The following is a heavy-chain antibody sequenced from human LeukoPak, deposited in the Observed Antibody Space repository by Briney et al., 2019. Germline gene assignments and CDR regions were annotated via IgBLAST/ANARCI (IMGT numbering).Heavy chain of an antibody. CDR1: GFTFSKYA. D-gene: IGHD6-19*01. J-gene: IGHJ4*01. CDR2: IVANGAT. Sequence: GGSLRLSCAASGFTFSKYAMNWVRQAPGKGLEWVSAIVANGATYYADPVKGRFTISRDSSTNTLYLQMNSLRVDDTAIYYCTKDREPDNGWDLDYWGQGTLVIVSS. V-gene: IGHV3-23*01. CDR3: TKDREPDNGWDLDY.